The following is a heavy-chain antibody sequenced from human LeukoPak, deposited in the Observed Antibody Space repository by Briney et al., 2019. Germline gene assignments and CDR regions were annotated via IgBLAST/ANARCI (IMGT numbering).Heavy chain of an antibody. CDR3: ARDGGKITIFGVVILYYFDY. V-gene: IGHV3-30-3*01. J-gene: IGHJ4*02. CDR1: GFTFSSYA. D-gene: IGHD3-3*01. Sequence: PGGSLRLSCAASGFTFSSYAMHWLRQAPGKGLEWVAVISYDGSNKYYADSVKGRFTISRDNSKNTLYLQMNSLRAEDTAVYYCARDGGKITIFGVVILYYFDYWGQGTLVTVSS. CDR2: ISYDGSNK.